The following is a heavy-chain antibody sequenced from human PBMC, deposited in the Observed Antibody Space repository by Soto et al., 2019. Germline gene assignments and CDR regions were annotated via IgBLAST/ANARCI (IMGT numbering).Heavy chain of an antibody. D-gene: IGHD2-8*01. CDR3: ARDLGGFLASGNSYTNGILN. CDR1: GFIFTDFG. J-gene: IGHJ4*02. CDR2: INWNGDTT. Sequence: EVQLVESGGSVVRPGGSLRLSCAASGFIFTDFGMSWVRRAPGKGLEWVSSINWNGDTTGYADSVKGRFTISRDNAKNSLYLQMNSLTADDTAVYHCARDLGGFLASGNSYTNGILNWGQGGLVTVSS. V-gene: IGHV3-20*01.